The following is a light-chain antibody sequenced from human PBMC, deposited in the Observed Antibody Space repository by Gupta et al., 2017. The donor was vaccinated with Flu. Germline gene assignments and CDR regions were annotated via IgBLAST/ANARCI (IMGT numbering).Light chain of an antibody. Sequence: YELTQPPSVSVSPGQTARITCSGDALPKKYAYWYQQKSGQAPVLVIYEDTKRPSGIPERFSGSSSGTKATLTISGAQVEDEADYYCYSPDSSGNYWVFGGGTKLTVL. CDR3: YSPDSSGNYWV. J-gene: IGLJ3*02. V-gene: IGLV3-10*01. CDR1: ALPKKY. CDR2: EDT.